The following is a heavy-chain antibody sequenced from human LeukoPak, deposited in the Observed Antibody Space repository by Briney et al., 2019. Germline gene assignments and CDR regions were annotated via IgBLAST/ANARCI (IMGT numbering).Heavy chain of an antibody. CDR1: RFSTRTYS. Sequence: GVSLRRYAAASRFSTRTYSMGWDRQGPGKGLKWVSYIGSTSIYADSVKGRFTISRDNAKNILYLQMNSLRAEDTAVYYCARDGPPAGAGDFDYWGQGTAVTVSS. V-gene: IGHV3-48*01. CDR3: ARDGPPAGAGDFDY. CDR2: IGSTSI. D-gene: IGHD2-2*01. J-gene: IGHJ4*02.